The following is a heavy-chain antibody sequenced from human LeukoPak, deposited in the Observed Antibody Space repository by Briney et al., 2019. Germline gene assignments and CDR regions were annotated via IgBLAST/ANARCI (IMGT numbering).Heavy chain of an antibody. Sequence: PEGSLRLSCAASGFAFSAYDMNWVRQAPGKGLEWVSYISSSYRTTYYADSVKGRFTISRDDAKNSLYLQMNSLRDEDTAVYYCAYSSSRNWYFDLWGRGTLVTVSS. V-gene: IGHV3-48*02. D-gene: IGHD6-13*01. CDR3: AYSSSRNWYFDL. CDR2: ISSSYRTT. CDR1: GFAFSAYD. J-gene: IGHJ2*01.